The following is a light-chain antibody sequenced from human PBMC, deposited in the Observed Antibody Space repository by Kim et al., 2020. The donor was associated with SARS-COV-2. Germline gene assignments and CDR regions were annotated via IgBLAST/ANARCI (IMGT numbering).Light chain of an antibody. CDR2: GAS. CDR3: QQYVTSPLLT. V-gene: IGKV3-20*01. Sequence: EIVLTQSPGTLSLSPGERATLSCRASQSVSNNYLAWYQQKPGQAPRLLNYGASSRATGIPDRFSGSGSGTDFTLTISRLEPEDFAVYYCQQYVTSPLLTFGAGTRVEIK. J-gene: IGKJ4*01. CDR1: QSVSNNY.